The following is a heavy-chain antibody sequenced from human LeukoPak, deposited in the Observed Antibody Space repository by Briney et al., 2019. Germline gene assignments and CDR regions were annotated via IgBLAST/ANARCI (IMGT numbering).Heavy chain of an antibody. CDR2: INSDGSSA. V-gene: IGHV3-74*01. D-gene: IGHD2-2*02. J-gene: IGHJ4*02. Sequence: GGSLRLSCAASGFTLSSYWMHWVRQAPGKGLVWVSRINSDGSSASYADSVKGRFTISRDNARNTLYLQMNSLRAEDTAVYYCARADRDCSSTSCYKGADYWGQGTLVTVSS. CDR1: GFTLSSYW. CDR3: ARADRDCSSTSCYKGADY.